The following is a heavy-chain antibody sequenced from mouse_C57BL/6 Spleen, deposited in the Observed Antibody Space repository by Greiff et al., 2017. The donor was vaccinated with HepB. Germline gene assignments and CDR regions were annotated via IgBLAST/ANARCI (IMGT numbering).Heavy chain of an antibody. J-gene: IGHJ4*01. CDR1: GYTFTDYY. D-gene: IGHD2-3*01. V-gene: IGHV1-76*01. CDR3: ARDYDGYQCPYYAMDY. CDR2: IYPGSGNT. Sequence: QVQLQQSGAELVRPGASVKLSCKASGYTFTDYYINWVKQRPGQGLEWIARIYPGSGNTYYNEKFKGKATLTAEKSSSTAYMQLSSLTSEDSAVYFCARDYDGYQCPYYAMDYWGQGTSVTVSS.